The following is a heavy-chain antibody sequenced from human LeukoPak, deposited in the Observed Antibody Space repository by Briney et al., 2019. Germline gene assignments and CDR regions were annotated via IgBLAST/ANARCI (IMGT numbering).Heavy chain of an antibody. Sequence: GGSLRLSCAASGFTFSSYAMSWVRQAPGKGLEWVSVISASGGSAYYTDSVKGCFTISRDDSKDTLYLQMNSLRAEDTAVYYCAKDYTVTTRGYFEWWGQGTLVTVSS. D-gene: IGHD4-17*01. CDR1: GFTFSSYA. CDR3: AKDYTVTTRGYFEW. CDR2: ISASGGSA. V-gene: IGHV3-23*01. J-gene: IGHJ4*02.